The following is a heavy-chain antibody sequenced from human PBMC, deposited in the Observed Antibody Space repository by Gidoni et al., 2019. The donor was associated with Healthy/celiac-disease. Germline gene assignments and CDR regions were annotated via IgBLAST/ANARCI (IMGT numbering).Heavy chain of an antibody. CDR3: ARGGTTVTTNRPKFDY. D-gene: IGHD4-17*01. V-gene: IGHV4-31*03. CDR1: GGSITSEGYY. CDR2: IYYSGST. J-gene: IGHJ4*02. Sequence: QVQLQESGPGLVKPRQNLPPIRTVSGGSITSEGYYWSWISPHPGKGLEWLGYIYYSGSTYYNPSLTSRVTISVDTSKTQFSLTLSSVIAADTAVYYCARGGTTVTTNRPKFDYWGQVTLVTVSS.